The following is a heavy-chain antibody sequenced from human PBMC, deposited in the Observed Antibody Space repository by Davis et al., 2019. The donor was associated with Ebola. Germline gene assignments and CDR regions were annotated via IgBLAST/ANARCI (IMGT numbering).Heavy chain of an antibody. V-gene: IGHV1-8*01. J-gene: IGHJ6*02. CDR1: GYTFTNYD. CDR2: MNPNSGST. CDR3: ATFKQWLVQGAYYYGMDV. D-gene: IGHD6-19*01. Sequence: AASVKVSCKASGYTFTNYDINWVRQATGQGLEWMGWMNPNSGSTGYAQKFQGRVTMTRNTSISTAYMELSSLRSEDTAVYYCATFKQWLVQGAYYYGMDVWGQGTTVTVSS.